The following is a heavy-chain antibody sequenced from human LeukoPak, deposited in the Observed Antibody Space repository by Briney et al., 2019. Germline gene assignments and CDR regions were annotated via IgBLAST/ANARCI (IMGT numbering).Heavy chain of an antibody. Sequence: GGSLRLSCAASGFTFNIYAMTWVRQATGKGLDWVSAISGNADNTYYADSVKGRFTISRDNSKSTLYLQMNSLRAEDTAVYYCAQGAYGSGTYHYWGQGTLVTVSS. V-gene: IGHV3-23*01. CDR2: ISGNADNT. CDR3: AQGAYGSGTYHY. D-gene: IGHD3-10*01. J-gene: IGHJ4*02. CDR1: GFTFNIYA.